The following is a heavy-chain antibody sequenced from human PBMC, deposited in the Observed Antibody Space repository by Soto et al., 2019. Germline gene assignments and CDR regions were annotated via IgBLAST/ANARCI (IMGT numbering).Heavy chain of an antibody. V-gene: IGHV4-30-2*01. Sequence: QLQLQESGSGLVKPSQTLSLTCAVSGGSISSGGYSWSWIRQPPGKGLEWIGYIYHSGSTYYNPSLKSRVTISVDRSKHQFSLKLSSVTAADTAVYYCARGIVVVPAAKTTLFDYWGQGTLVTVSS. D-gene: IGHD2-2*01. CDR1: GGSISSGGYS. J-gene: IGHJ4*02. CDR2: IYHSGST. CDR3: ARGIVVVPAAKTTLFDY.